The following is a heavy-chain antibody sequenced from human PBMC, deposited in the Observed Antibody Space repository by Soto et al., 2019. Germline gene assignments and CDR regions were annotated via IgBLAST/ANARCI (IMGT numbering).Heavy chain of an antibody. CDR1: GGSISSSNW. J-gene: IGHJ6*02. Sequence: QVQLQESGPGLVKPSGTLSLTCAVSGGSISSSNWWSWVRQPPGKGLEWIGEIYHSGSTNYNPSLKRRVTISVDKSKNQCSLKLSSVTAADTAVYYCARVSGSYSYGMDVWGQGTTVTVSS. D-gene: IGHD1-26*01. CDR2: IYHSGST. CDR3: ARVSGSYSYGMDV. V-gene: IGHV4-4*02.